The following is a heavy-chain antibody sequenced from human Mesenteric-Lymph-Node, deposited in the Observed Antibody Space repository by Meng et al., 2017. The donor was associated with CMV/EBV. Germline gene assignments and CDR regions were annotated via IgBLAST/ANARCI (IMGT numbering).Heavy chain of an antibody. J-gene: IGHJ3*02. CDR2: INWDGSET. CDR1: GSVFDHYS. CDR3: ARDLQGASGSDAFDI. V-gene: IGHV3-20*04. D-gene: IGHD3-10*01. Sequence: GESLKISCAASGSVFDHYSLIWVRPSPGKGLEWVSGINWDGSETGYADSVKGRFTISRDNAKKYFYLQLNSLRAEDTALYYCARDLQGASGSDAFDIWGQETMVTVSS.